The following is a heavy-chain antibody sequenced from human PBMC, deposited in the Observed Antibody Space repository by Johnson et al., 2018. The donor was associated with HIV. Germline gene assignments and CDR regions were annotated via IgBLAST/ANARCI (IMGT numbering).Heavy chain of an antibody. D-gene: IGHD2-8*01. CDR1: GFTVSSNY. CDR3: ARATWSDDAFDI. J-gene: IGHJ3*02. CDR2: IYSGGTT. Sequence: VQLVESGGGVVQPGRSLRLSCAASGFTVSSNYMSWVRQAPGKGLEWVSVIYSGGTTNYADSVKGRFTISRDNARNSLYLQMNSLRAEDTALYYCARATWSDDAFDIWGQGTMVTVSS. V-gene: IGHV3-66*01.